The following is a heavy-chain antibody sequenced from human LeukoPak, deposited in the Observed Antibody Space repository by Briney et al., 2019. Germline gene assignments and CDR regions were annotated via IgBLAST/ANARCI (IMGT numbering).Heavy chain of an antibody. CDR3: ANAADGDYVYLLGY. J-gene: IGHJ4*02. V-gene: IGHV3-48*03. Sequence: GGSLRLSCAASGFTFSSYEMNWVRQAPGKGLEWVSYISSSGSIIYYADSVKGRFTISRDNSKNTLYLQMNSLTAEDTAVYYCANAADGDYVYLLGYWGQGTLVTVSS. CDR1: GFTFSSYE. D-gene: IGHD4-17*01. CDR2: ISSSGSII.